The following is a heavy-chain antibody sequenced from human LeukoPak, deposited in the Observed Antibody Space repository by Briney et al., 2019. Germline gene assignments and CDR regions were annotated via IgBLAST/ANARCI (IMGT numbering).Heavy chain of an antibody. V-gene: IGHV1-69*01. CDR2: VIPIFGTA. CDR1: GGPFNSYA. CDR3: ARDPGLVPAATNWFDP. Sequence: GASVKVSFKASGGPFNSYAISWGRPAPGQGVGWMGGVIPIFGTANYAQKFQGRVTIAADESTSTAYMELSSLRSEDTAVYYCARDPGLVPAATNWFDPWGQGTLVTVSS. D-gene: IGHD2-2*01. J-gene: IGHJ5*02.